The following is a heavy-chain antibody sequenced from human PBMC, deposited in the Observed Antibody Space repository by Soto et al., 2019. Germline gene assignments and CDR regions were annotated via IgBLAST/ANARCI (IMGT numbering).Heavy chain of an antibody. J-gene: IGHJ4*02. V-gene: IGHV3-7*01. D-gene: IGHD3-3*01. CDR3: AGDWSDTYYDFWSGYYTGSFDY. Sequence: EVQLVESGGGLVQPGGSLRLSCAASGFTFSSYWMSWVRQAPGKGLEWVANIKQDGSEKYYVDSVKGRFTISRDNAKTSLYLQMNSLRAEDTAVYYCAGDWSDTYYDFWSGYYTGSFDYWGQGTLVTVSS. CDR1: GFTFSSYW. CDR2: IKQDGSEK.